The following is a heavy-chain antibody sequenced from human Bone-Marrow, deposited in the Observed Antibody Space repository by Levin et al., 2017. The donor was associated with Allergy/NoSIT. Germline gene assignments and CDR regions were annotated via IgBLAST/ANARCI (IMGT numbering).Heavy chain of an antibody. Sequence: SQTLSLPCAVSGGSIQSSNYYWDWIRQPPGKGLEWIGSVYYRVGTFSNSSLKSRVTINVDASMNQFSLRLTSVTASDTAIYYCARRAGGNTDSWGQGTLISVSS. CDR3: ARRAGGNTDS. J-gene: IGHJ4*02. CDR2: VYYRVGT. CDR1: GGSIQSSNYY. V-gene: IGHV4-39*01. D-gene: IGHD1/OR15-1a*01.